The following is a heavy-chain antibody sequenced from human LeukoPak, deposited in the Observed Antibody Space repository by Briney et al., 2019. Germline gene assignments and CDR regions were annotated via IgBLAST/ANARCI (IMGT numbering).Heavy chain of an antibody. Sequence: GRSLRLSCAASGFTFSSYGTHWVRQAPGKGLEWVAVIWYDGSNKYYADSVKGRFTISRDNSKNTLYLQMNSLRAEDTAVYYCARGSSSWHNDLFDYWGQGTLVTVSS. CDR1: GFTFSSYG. CDR2: IWYDGSNK. J-gene: IGHJ4*02. CDR3: ARGSSSWHNDLFDY. D-gene: IGHD6-13*01. V-gene: IGHV3-33*01.